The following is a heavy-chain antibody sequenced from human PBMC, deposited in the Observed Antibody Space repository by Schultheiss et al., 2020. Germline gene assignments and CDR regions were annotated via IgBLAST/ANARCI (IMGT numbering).Heavy chain of an antibody. D-gene: IGHD3-22*01. V-gene: IGHV4-34*01. Sequence: GSLRLSCAASGFTVNSNSMNWVRQAPGKGLEWIGEINHSGSTYYNPSLKSRVTISVDTSKNQFSLKMSSVTAADTAVYYCARVIPDSSGYNDYWGQGTLVTVSS. CDR1: GFTVNSNS. CDR2: INHSGST. J-gene: IGHJ4*02. CDR3: ARVIPDSSGYNDY.